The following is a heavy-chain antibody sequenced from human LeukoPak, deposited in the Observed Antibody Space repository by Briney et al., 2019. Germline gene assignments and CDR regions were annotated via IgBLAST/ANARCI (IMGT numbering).Heavy chain of an antibody. Sequence: GGSLRLSCVASGFTFRTYWMHWVRQAPGKGLLWVSRINGDGSSTNYADSVKGRFTISRDNAKNSLYLQMNSLRAEDTAVYYCARAWATDFDYWGQGTLVTVSS. CDR2: INGDGSST. CDR3: ARAWATDFDY. CDR1: GFTFRTYW. J-gene: IGHJ4*02. D-gene: IGHD7-27*01. V-gene: IGHV3-74*01.